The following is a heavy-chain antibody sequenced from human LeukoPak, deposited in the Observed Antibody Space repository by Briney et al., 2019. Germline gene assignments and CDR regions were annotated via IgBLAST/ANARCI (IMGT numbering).Heavy chain of an antibody. CDR2: INPSGGST. J-gene: IGHJ4*02. D-gene: IGHD5-24*01. V-gene: IGHV1-46*01. CDR3: ARDSGYMGPLDY. Sequence: ASVKVSCKASGYTFTSYDINWVRQATGQGLEWMGIINPSGGSTTYAQKFQGRVTMTRDTSTSTVYMELSSLRSEDTAVYYCARDSGYMGPLDYWGQGPLVTVSS. CDR1: GYTFTSYD.